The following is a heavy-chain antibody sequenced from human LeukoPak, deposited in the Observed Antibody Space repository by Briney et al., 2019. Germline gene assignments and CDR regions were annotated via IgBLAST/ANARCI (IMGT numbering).Heavy chain of an antibody. CDR3: ARSHLSDSTGYYSHWFDP. CDR2: IKQDGSEK. V-gene: IGHV3-7*01. J-gene: IGHJ5*02. Sequence: GGSLRLSCAASGFTVNSNFMSWVRQAPGKGLEWVANIKQDGSEKYYVDSVKGRFTISRDNAKSSLYLQMNSLRAEDTALYYCARSHLSDSTGYYSHWFDPWGQGTLVTVSS. CDR1: GFTVNSNF. D-gene: IGHD3-22*01.